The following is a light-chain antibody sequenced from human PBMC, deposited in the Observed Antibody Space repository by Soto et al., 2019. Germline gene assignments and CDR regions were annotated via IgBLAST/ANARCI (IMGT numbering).Light chain of an antibody. Sequence: DIQMTQSPSSVSASVGDRVTITCRASQNIRNWLAWYQQKPGQAPKVLIYTASTLQSGAPSRFSGRGSGTDFSLTISSLQPEDFATYFCQQVDSFPLTFGGGTKVEMK. CDR1: QNIRNW. CDR3: QQVDSFPLT. V-gene: IGKV1-12*01. J-gene: IGKJ4*01. CDR2: TAS.